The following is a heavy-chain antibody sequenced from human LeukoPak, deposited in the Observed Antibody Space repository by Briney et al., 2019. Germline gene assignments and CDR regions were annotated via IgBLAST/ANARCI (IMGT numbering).Heavy chain of an antibody. CDR1: GGSISSETYY. Sequence: PSETLSLTCTVSGGSISSETYYWAWIRQPPGQGLEWIGNIYYSESGYSSPSLKSRDTISVDTSKNRFSLKLSSMTAADTAMYFCARQPWIAAPGGGYYFDYWGQGILVTVSS. D-gene: IGHD6-13*01. V-gene: IGHV4-39*01. CDR3: ARQPWIAAPGGGYYFDY. J-gene: IGHJ4*02. CDR2: IYYSESG.